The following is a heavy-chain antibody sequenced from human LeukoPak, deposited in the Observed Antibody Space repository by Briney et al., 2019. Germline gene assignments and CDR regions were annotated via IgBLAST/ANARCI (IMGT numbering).Heavy chain of an antibody. CDR3: ARGKYTSFDN. V-gene: IGHV6-1*01. J-gene: IGHJ4*02. D-gene: IGHD6-6*01. CDR1: GDSIFTNNVA. CDR2: TYYRSKLSF. Sequence: ASQTLSLTCAISGDSIFTNNVAWNWIRQSPSRGLEWLGRTYYRSKLSFDYAVSVKSRITINADTSKNQFSLQLSSVTPEDTAVYYCARGKYTSFDNWGQGTLVTVSS.